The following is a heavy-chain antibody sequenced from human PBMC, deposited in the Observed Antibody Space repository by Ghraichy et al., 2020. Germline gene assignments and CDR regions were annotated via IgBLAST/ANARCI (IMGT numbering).Heavy chain of an antibody. D-gene: IGHD6-19*01. V-gene: IGHV3-53*01. CDR2: IYSGVTT. J-gene: IGHJ4*02. CDR1: GFTVSSNY. Sequence: GGSLRLSCAASGFTVSSNYMSWVRQAPGKGLEWVPVIYSGVTTYYPDSVKGRFTSSRDNSKNTLYRQMNSLRAEDTAVYYCARGGVAGTPFDYWGQGTLVTVSS. CDR3: ARGGVAGTPFDY.